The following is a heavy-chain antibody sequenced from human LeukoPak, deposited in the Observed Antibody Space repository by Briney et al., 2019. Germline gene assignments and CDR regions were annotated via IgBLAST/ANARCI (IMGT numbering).Heavy chain of an antibody. Sequence: PGGSLRLSCTAPGFTFENYAIYWVRQAPGKGLEWVGFIRSSGHGGTTEYAASVKDRFSLSREDSKSIAYLDMNSLNTEDTAVYYCARVRAYSSGYGDYWGQGTLVTVSS. V-gene: IGHV3-49*04. J-gene: IGHJ4*02. CDR3: ARVRAYSSGYGDY. CDR1: GFTFENYA. D-gene: IGHD5-18*01. CDR2: IRSSGHGGTT.